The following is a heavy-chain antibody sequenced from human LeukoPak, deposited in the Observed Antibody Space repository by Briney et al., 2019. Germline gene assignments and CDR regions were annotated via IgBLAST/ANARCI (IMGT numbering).Heavy chain of an antibody. CDR2: IIPIFGTA. CDR1: GYTFTSYG. J-gene: IGHJ4*02. Sequence: GASVKVSCKASGYTFTSYGISWVRQAPGQGLEWMGGIIPIFGTANYAQKFQGRVTITADESTSTAYMELSSLRSEDTAVYYCARGRYGDHNPGLLDYWGQGTLVTVSP. D-gene: IGHD4-17*01. V-gene: IGHV1-69*13. CDR3: ARGRYGDHNPGLLDY.